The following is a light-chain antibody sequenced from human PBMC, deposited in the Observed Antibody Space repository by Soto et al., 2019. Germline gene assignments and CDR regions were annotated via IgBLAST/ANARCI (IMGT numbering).Light chain of an antibody. CDR2: EVS. J-gene: IGLJ1*01. Sequence: QSALTQPASGSGSPGQSITISCPGTSSDVGSYNLVSWYQQHPGKAPKLMIYEVSKRPSGVSNRFSGSKSGNTASLTISGLQAEDEADYYCCSYAGSSTFFGTGTKVTVL. V-gene: IGLV2-23*02. CDR1: SSDVGSYNL. CDR3: CSYAGSSTF.